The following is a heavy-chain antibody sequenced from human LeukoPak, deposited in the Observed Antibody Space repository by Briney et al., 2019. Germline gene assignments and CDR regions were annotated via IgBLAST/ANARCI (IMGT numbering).Heavy chain of an antibody. Sequence: GGSLRLSCAGSGFTFRSYGMSWVRQAPGKGPQWVSAISASSGSTYYADSVKGRFTISRDNSKNTLYLQMSSLRAEDTAVYYCVRELGYCTSISCSPDYWGQGTLVTVSS. D-gene: IGHD2-2*01. CDR1: GFTFRSYG. J-gene: IGHJ4*02. V-gene: IGHV3-23*01. CDR3: VRELGYCTSISCSPDY. CDR2: ISASSGST.